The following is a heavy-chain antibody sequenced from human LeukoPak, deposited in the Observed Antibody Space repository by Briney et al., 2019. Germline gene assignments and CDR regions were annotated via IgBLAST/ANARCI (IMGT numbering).Heavy chain of an antibody. CDR1: GFTFSSYG. V-gene: IGHV3-33*01. D-gene: IGHD3-22*01. Sequence: GGSLRLSCAASGFTFSSYGMHWVRQAPGKGLEWVAVIWYDGSNKYYADSVKGRITISRDNSKNTLYLQMNSLRAEDTAVYYCAREDYYDSSVDYWGQGTLVTVSS. CDR2: IWYDGSNK. CDR3: AREDYYDSSVDY. J-gene: IGHJ4*02.